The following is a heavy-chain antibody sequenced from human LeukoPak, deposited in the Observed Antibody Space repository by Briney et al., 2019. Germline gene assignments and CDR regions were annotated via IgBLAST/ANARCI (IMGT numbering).Heavy chain of an antibody. CDR1: GFTFSSYG. CDR2: ISYDGSNK. D-gene: IGHD2-2*02. J-gene: IGHJ5*02. CDR3: ARDYCSSSTCYMFP. Sequence: GGSLRLSCAASGFTFSSYGMHWVRQAPGKGLEWVAVISYDGSNKYYADSVKGRFTISRDNSKNTLYLQMNSLRAEDTAVYYCARDYCSSSTCYMFPWGQGTLVTVSS. V-gene: IGHV3-30*03.